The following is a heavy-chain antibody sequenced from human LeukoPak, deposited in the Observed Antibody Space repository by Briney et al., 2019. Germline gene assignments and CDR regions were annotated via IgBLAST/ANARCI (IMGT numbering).Heavy chain of an antibody. CDR1: GFTFDDYA. J-gene: IGHJ4*02. Sequence: GGSLRLSCAASGFTFDDYAMHWVRQAPGKGLEWVSAISGSGGSTYYADSVKGRFTISRDNSKNTLYLQMNSLRAEDTAVYYCAKTKDIAARGYYFDYWGQGTLVTVSS. D-gene: IGHD6-6*01. CDR2: ISGSGGST. V-gene: IGHV3-23*01. CDR3: AKTKDIAARGYYFDY.